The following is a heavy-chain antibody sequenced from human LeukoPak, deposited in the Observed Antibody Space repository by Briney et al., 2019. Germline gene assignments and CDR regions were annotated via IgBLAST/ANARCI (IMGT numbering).Heavy chain of an antibody. J-gene: IGHJ3*02. CDR2: ISSSSSTK. Sequence: GGSLRLSCTASGFSFSNYHMNWDRQAPGKGLEWVSYISSSSSTKNYADSVKGRFTVSRDNAWNSLYLQMNSLRAEDTAVYYCARLMDRSRRDAFDIWGQGTMVTVSS. D-gene: IGHD2-2*03. V-gene: IGHV3-48*01. CDR3: ARLMDRSRRDAFDI. CDR1: GFSFSNYH.